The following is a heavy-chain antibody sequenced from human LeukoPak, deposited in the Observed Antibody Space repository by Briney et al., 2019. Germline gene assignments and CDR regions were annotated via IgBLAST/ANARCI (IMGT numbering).Heavy chain of an antibody. J-gene: IGHJ4*02. V-gene: IGHV3-30*04. CDR3: ARVHSSWSFDY. Sequence: PGGSLRLSCAASGFTSSSYAMHWVRQAPGKGLEWVAVISYDGSNKYYADSVKGRFTISRDNSKNTLYLQMNSLRAEDTAVYYCARVHSSWSFDYWGQGTLVTVSS. D-gene: IGHD6-13*01. CDR1: GFTSSSYA. CDR2: ISYDGSNK.